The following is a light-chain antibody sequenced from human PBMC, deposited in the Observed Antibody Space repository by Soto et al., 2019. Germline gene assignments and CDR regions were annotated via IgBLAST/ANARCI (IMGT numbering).Light chain of an antibody. J-gene: IGKJ4*01. CDR3: QQYDNLPRT. Sequence: EIVLTQSPGTLSLSPGEIATLSCRASQSVSSSYLAWYQQKPGQAPRLLISGASTRATGIPARFSGSGSGTEFTLTISSLQPEDIATYYCQQYDNLPRTFGGGTKVDI. CDR1: QSVSSSY. V-gene: IGKV3-20*01. CDR2: GAS.